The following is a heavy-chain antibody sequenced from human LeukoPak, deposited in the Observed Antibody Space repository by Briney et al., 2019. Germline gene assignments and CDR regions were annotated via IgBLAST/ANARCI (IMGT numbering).Heavy chain of an antibody. Sequence: GGSLRLSCAASEFSVGSNYMTWVRQAPGKGLEWVSLIYSGGSTYYADSVKGRFTISRDNSKNTLYLQMNSLRAEDTAVYYCARDPLRGGFSYYYMDVWGKGTTVTVSS. V-gene: IGHV3-66*01. J-gene: IGHJ6*03. D-gene: IGHD3-10*01. CDR2: IYSGGST. CDR3: ARDPLRGGFSYYYMDV. CDR1: EFSVGSNY.